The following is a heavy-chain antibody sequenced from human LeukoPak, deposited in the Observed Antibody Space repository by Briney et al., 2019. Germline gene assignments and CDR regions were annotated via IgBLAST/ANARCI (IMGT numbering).Heavy chain of an antibody. CDR1: GYTFTGYY. D-gene: IGHD3-10*01. V-gene: IGHV1-46*01. CDR3: ARDLASGFDY. CDR2: INPSGGST. J-gene: IGHJ4*02. Sequence: ASVKVSCKASGYTFTGYYMHWVRQAPGQGLEWMGIINPSGGSTSYAQKFQGRVTMTRDTSTSTVYMELSSLISEDTAVYYCARDLASGFDYWGQGTLVTVSS.